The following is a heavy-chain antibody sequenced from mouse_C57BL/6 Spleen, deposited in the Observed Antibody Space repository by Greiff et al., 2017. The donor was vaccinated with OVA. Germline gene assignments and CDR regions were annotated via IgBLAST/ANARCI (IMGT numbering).Heavy chain of an antibody. CDR3: ARQPLYYFDY. D-gene: IGHD6-1*01. J-gene: IGHJ2*01. CDR2: ISGGGGNT. V-gene: IGHV5-9*01. Sequence: EVQRVESGGGLVKPGGSLKLSCAASGFTFSSYTMSWVRQTPEKRLEWVATISGGGGNTYYPDSVKGRFTISRDNAKNTLYLQMSSLRSEDTALYYCARQPLYYFDYWGQGTTLTVSS. CDR1: GFTFSSYT.